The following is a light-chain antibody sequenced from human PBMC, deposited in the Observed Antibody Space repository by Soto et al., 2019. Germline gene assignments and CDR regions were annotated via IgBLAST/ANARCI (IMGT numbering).Light chain of an antibody. J-gene: IGKJ1*01. Sequence: DIQMTQSPSSLSAYVGDRVTITCRASQGISNYLAWYQQKPGTVPKLLIYAASTLQSGGPSRFNGSGSGTDFTLTISSLQPEDVATYYCQKYNNAPWTFGQGTKVEIK. CDR3: QKYNNAPWT. V-gene: IGKV1-27*01. CDR1: QGISNY. CDR2: AAS.